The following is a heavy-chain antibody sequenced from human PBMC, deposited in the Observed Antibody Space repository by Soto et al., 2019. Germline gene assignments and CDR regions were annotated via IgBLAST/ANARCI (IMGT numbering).Heavy chain of an antibody. CDR2: ISGSGGST. D-gene: IGHD2-21*02. J-gene: IGHJ4*02. Sequence: GGSLRLSCAASGFTFSSYAMSWVRQAPGKGLEWVSAISGSGGSTYYADSVKGRFTISRDNSKNTLYLQMNSLRAEDTAVYDCAKAIGTYCGGDGYSYYFDYWGQGTLVTVSS. V-gene: IGHV3-23*01. CDR1: GFTFSSYA. CDR3: AKAIGTYCGGDGYSYYFDY.